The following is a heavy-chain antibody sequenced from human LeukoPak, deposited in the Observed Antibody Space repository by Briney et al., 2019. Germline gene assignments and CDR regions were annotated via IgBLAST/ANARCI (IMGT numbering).Heavy chain of an antibody. D-gene: IGHD3-16*01. V-gene: IGHV1-18*01. CDR3: ERDYYETSGYKYDVFDI. CDR1: HDTIPKES. J-gene: IGHJ3*02. Sequence: ATFKHTSKTSHDTIPKESVSGLPPSREQVYKSMVCITNYKGGTNFAQKVQERVTLTTDTSTRTTYMELRSLRSDDTAVYYCERDYYETSGYKYDVFDIWGQGTMVTVSS. CDR2: ITNYKGGT.